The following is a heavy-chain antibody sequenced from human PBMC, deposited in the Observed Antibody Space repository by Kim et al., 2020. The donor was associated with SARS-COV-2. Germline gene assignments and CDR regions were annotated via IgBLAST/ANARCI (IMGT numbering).Heavy chain of an antibody. CDR1: GGSISSYY. V-gene: IGHV4-4*07. J-gene: IGHJ4*02. CDR2: IYTSGST. D-gene: IGHD6-19*01. Sequence: SETLSLTCTVSGGSISSYYWSWIRQPAGKGLEWIGRIYTSGSTNYNPSLKSRVTMSVDTSKNQFSLKLSSVTAADTAVYCCARDSGIAVAGTFDYWGQGTLVTVSS. CDR3: ARDSGIAVAGTFDY.